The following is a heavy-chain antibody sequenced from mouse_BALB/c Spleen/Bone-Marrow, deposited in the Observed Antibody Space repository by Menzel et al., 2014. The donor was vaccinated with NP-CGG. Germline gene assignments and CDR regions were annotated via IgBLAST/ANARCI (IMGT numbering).Heavy chain of an antibody. CDR1: GYTFTSYW. Sequence: VQLRQSGAELVRPGASVKLSCKASGYTFTSYWINWVKQRPGQGLEWIGNIYPSDSYTNYNQKFKDKATLTVDKSSSTAYMQLSSPTSEDSAVYYCTRRYGPLYYFDYWGQGTTLTVSS. V-gene: IGHV1-69*02. D-gene: IGHD2-10*02. CDR3: TRRYGPLYYFDY. CDR2: IYPSDSYT. J-gene: IGHJ2*01.